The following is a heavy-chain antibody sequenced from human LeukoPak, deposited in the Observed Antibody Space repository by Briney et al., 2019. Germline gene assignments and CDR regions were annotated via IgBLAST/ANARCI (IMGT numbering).Heavy chain of an antibody. V-gene: IGHV1-18*01. Sequence: ASVKVSCKASGYTFTCYGISWVRQAPGQGLEWMGWISAYNGNTNYAQKLQGRVTMTTDTSTSTAYMELRSLRSDDTAVYYCARVAVRGVITSYYYGMDVWGQGTTVTVSS. CDR1: GYTFTCYG. D-gene: IGHD3-10*01. J-gene: IGHJ6*02. CDR3: ARVAVRGVITSYYYGMDV. CDR2: ISAYNGNT.